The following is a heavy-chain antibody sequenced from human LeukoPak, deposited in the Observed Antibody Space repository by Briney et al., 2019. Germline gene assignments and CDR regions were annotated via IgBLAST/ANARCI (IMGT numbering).Heavy chain of an antibody. CDR3: ARTYGDYKDDAFDI. D-gene: IGHD4-17*01. J-gene: IGHJ3*02. V-gene: IGHV3-21*01. Sequence: PGGSLRLSCAASGFTFSSYSMNWVRQAPGQGLEWLSSISSSSTYIYYAGSLKGRFTISRDIAKNSLYLQMNSLRADDTAVYYCARTYGDYKDDAFDIWGQGTMVTVSS. CDR1: GFTFSSYS. CDR2: ISSSSTYI.